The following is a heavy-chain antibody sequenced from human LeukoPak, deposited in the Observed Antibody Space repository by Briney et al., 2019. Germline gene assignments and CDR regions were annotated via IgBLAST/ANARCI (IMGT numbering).Heavy chain of an antibody. CDR1: GYTFTGYY. CDR3: ALDGYYDSSGHFDI. V-gene: IGHV1-2*06. CDR2: INPNSGGT. Sequence: GSSVKVSCKASGYTFTGYYMHWVRQAPGQGLEWMGRINPNSGGTNYAQKFQGRVTMTRDTSISTAYMELSRLRSDDTAVYYCALDGYYDSSGHFDIWGQGTMVTVSS. J-gene: IGHJ3*02. D-gene: IGHD3-22*01.